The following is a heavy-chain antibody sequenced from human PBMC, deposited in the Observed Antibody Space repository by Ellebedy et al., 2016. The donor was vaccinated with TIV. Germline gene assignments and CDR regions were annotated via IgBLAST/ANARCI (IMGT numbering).Heavy chain of an antibody. CDR3: AKSRDGYNMGY. CDR1: GFTFGDFA. CDR2: ISDSGGST. V-gene: IGHV3-23*01. D-gene: IGHD5-24*01. J-gene: IGHJ4*02. Sequence: GESLKISXTASGFTFGDFAMSWIRQAPGKGLEWVSAISDSGGSTYYADSVKGRFPISRDNSKNTLYLQMNSLRAEDTAVYYCAKSRDGYNMGYWGQGTLVTVSS.